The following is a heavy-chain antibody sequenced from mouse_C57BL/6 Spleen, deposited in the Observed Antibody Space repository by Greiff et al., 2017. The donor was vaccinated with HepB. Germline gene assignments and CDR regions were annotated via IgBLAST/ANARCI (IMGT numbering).Heavy chain of an antibody. V-gene: IGHV1-69*01. CDR3: ARGTTVEATD. Sequence: QVQLQQPGAELVMPGASVKLSCKASGYTFTSYWMHWVKQRPGQGLEWIGEIDPSDSYTNYNQKFKGKSTLTVDKSSSTAYMQLSSLTSEDSAVYYCARGTTVEATDWGQGTTLTVSS. CDR1: GYTFTSYW. CDR2: IDPSDSYT. J-gene: IGHJ2*01. D-gene: IGHD1-1*01.